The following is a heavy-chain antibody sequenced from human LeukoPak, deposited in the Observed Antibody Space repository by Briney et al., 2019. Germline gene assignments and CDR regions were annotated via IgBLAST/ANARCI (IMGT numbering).Heavy chain of an antibody. CDR3: AREPLDTSGYYYGTLDY. J-gene: IGHJ4*02. CDR2: IKQDGSEK. V-gene: IGHV3-7*01. Sequence: GGSLRLSCAASGFTFSDFWMTWVRQAPAKGLEWVANIKQDGSEKYYVDSVQGRFTVSRDNANNSLFLQMNSLRGDDAAVYYCAREPLDTSGYYYGTLDYWGQGTLVTVSS. D-gene: IGHD3-22*01. CDR1: GFTFSDFW.